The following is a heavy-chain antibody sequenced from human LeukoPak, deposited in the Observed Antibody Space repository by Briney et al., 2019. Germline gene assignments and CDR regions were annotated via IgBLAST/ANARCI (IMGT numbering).Heavy chain of an antibody. J-gene: IGHJ4*02. V-gene: IGHV4-59*11. Sequence: SETLSLTCTVSGGSISTQCWSWIRQPPGKGLEWIGYICYSGNTNYNPSPKSRVTISVDTSKKQFSLKLSSVTAADTAVYYCARGEATGTTYFDYWGQGTLVTVSS. CDR3: ARGEATGTTYFDY. D-gene: IGHD1-7*01. CDR1: GGSISTQC. CDR2: ICYSGNT.